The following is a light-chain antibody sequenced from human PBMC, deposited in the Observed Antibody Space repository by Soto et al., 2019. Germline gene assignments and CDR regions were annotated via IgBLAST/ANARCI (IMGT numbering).Light chain of an antibody. J-gene: IGLJ1*01. CDR3: TSYAGGNNV. Sequence: QSALTQPPSASGSPGQSVTISCTGTSSDVGGYNYVSWYQQHPGKVPKLMVYEVNKRPSGAPYRFSGSKSGNTASLTVSGLQAEDEADYYCTSYAGGNNVFGTGTKLTVL. CDR1: SSDVGGYNY. V-gene: IGLV2-8*01. CDR2: EVN.